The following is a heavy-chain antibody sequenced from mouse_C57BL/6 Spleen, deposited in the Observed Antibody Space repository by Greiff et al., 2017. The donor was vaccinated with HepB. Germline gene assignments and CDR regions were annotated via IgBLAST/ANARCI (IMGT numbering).Heavy chain of an antibody. CDR2: INPYNGGT. J-gene: IGHJ4*01. D-gene: IGHD3-2*02. CDR1: GYTFTDYY. V-gene: IGHV1-19*01. Sequence: VQLQQSGPVLVKPGASVKMSCKASGYTFTDYYMNWVKQSHGKSLEWIGVINPYNGGTSYNQKFKGKATLTVDKSSSTAYMELNSLTSEDSAVYYCARQLRLTAMDYWGQGTSVTVSS. CDR3: ARQLRLTAMDY.